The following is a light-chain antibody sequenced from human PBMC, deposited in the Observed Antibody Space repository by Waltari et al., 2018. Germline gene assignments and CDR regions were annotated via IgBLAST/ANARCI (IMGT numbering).Light chain of an antibody. J-gene: IGKJ4*01. CDR2: TAS. V-gene: IGKV1-39*01. Sequence: DIQMTQSPSSLSASVGDRVTITCRASRTISIYLNWYQQKPGKAPKLLIYTASTLQPGVPSRFSGSGSGTDFTLTISSLQPEDFATYYCQQSHSTPLTFGGGT. CDR3: QQSHSTPLT. CDR1: RTISIY.